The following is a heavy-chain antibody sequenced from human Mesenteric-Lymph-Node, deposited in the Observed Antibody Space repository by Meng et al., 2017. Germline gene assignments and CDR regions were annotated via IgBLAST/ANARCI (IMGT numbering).Heavy chain of an antibody. D-gene: IGHD3-10*01. V-gene: IGHV7-4-1*02. CDR3: ARDRLITMVRGVNPVNWFDP. Sequence: ASVKVSCKASGYTFTDYYLHWLRQAPGQGLEWMGWINTNTGNLTYAQGFTGRFVFSLDTSVSTAYLQISSLKAEDTAVYYCARDRLITMVRGVNPVNWFDPWGQGTLVTVSS. CDR2: INTNTGNL. J-gene: IGHJ5*02. CDR1: GYTFTDYY.